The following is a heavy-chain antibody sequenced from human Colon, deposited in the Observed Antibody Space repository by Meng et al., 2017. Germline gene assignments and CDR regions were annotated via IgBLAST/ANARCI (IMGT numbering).Heavy chain of an antibody. V-gene: IGHV4-4*02. D-gene: IGHD3-9*01. CDR2: ISQSGTT. CDR3: VRQGMTSYSWGY. CDR1: NGSSSSSNW. J-gene: IGHJ4*02. Sequence: QLQVPEPGSALLEPSGPLSLTCAVPNGSSSSSNWWSWVRQPPGKGLGWIGEISQSGTTYYNPSLKRRVTIPGDWSKNQFSLNLNSVTAADTALYYCVRQGMTSYSWGYWGQGTLVTVSS.